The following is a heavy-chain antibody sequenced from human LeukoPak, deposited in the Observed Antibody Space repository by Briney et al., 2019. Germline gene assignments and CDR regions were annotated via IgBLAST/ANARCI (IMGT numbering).Heavy chain of an antibody. Sequence: SETLPLTCTVSGGSISTYYWSWIRQPPGKGLEWIAYIDYRGSTTYNPSLRSRVTISLDTSKNQFSLKLSSVTAADTAVYYCAREMVGAMKYFDYWGQGTLVTVSS. CDR1: GGSISTYY. J-gene: IGHJ4*02. CDR2: IDYRGST. CDR3: AREMVGAMKYFDY. D-gene: IGHD1-26*01. V-gene: IGHV4-59*01.